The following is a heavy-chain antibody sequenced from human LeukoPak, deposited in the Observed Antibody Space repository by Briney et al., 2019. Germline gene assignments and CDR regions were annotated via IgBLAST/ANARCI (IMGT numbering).Heavy chain of an antibody. V-gene: IGHV4-61*02. CDR3: ARDNGKSSGWYGVDY. CDR1: XGSISSGSYY. Sequence: TCTVSXGSISSGSYYWSWSRQPAGKGLEWIERIYTSGSTNYNPSLKSRVTISVHTSKNQFSLKLSSVTAADTAVYYCARDNGKSSGWYGVDYWGQGTLVTVSS. J-gene: IGHJ4*02. CDR2: IYTSGST. D-gene: IGHD6-19*01.